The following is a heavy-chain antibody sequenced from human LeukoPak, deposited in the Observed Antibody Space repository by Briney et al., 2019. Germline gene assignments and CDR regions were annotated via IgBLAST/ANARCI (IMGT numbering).Heavy chain of an antibody. J-gene: IGHJ4*02. D-gene: IGHD6-13*01. CDR2: ISSSGSTI. CDR3: ARGVIFSSWDTATDY. CDR1: GFTFSSYE. V-gene: IGHV3-48*03. Sequence: GGSLRLSCAASGFTFSSYEMNWVRQAPGKGLEWVSYISSSGSTIYYADSVKGRFTISRDNAKNSLYLQMNSLRAEDTAVYYCARGVIFSSWDTATDYWGQGTLVTVSS.